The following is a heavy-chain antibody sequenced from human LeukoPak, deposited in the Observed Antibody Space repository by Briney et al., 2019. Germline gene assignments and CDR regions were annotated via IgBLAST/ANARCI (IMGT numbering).Heavy chain of an antibody. CDR2: ISSSSSTI. J-gene: IGHJ3*02. CDR3: AGWPSRSGKLRYFDWLLYDAFDI. D-gene: IGHD3-9*01. V-gene: IGHV3-48*02. Sequence: PGGSLRLSCAASGFTFSSYSMNWVRQAPGKGLEWVSYISSSSSTIYYADSVKGRFTISRDNAKNSLYLQMNSLRDEDTAVYYCAGWPSRSGKLRYFDWLLYDAFDIWGQGTIVTVSS. CDR1: GFTFSSYS.